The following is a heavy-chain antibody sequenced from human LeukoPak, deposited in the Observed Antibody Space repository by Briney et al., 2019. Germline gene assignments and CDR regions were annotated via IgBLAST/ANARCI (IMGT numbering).Heavy chain of an antibody. Sequence: PGRSLRLSCAASGFTFSSYGMHWVRQAPGKGLEWVAVISYDGSNKYYADSVKGRFTTSRDNSKNTLYLQMNSLRAEDTAVYYCAKVLCSSTSCPIDYWGQGTLVTVSS. V-gene: IGHV3-30*18. J-gene: IGHJ4*02. CDR3: AKVLCSSTSCPIDY. CDR2: ISYDGSNK. CDR1: GFTFSSYG. D-gene: IGHD2-2*01.